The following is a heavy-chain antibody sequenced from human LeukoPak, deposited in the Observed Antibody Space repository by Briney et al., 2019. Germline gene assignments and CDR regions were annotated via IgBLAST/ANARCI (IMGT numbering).Heavy chain of an antibody. Sequence: SETLSLTCAVYGGSFSGYYWSWIRQPPGKGLEWIGEINHSGSTNYNPSLKSRVTISVDTSKNQFSLKLSSVTAADTAVYYCARGPDRPYDFWSGFGYWGQGTLVTVSS. CDR2: INHSGST. CDR1: GGSFSGYY. J-gene: IGHJ4*02. CDR3: ARGPDRPYDFWSGFGY. D-gene: IGHD3-3*01. V-gene: IGHV4-34*01.